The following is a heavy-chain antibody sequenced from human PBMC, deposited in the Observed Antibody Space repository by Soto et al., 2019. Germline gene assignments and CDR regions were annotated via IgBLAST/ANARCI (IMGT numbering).Heavy chain of an antibody. CDR1: GGSISSYY. CDR3: ARGLRYCSGGSCYPNYYMDV. D-gene: IGHD2-15*01. V-gene: IGHV4-59*01. J-gene: IGHJ6*03. CDR2: IYYSGST. Sequence: SETLSLTCTVSGGSISSYYWSWIRQPPGKGLEWIGYIYYSGSTNYNPSLKSRVTISVDTSKIQFSLKLSSVTAADTAVYYCARGLRYCSGGSCYPNYYMDVWGKGTTVTVSS.